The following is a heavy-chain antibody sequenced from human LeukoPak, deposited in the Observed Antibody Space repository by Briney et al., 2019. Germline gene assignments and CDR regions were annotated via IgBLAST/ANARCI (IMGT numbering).Heavy chain of an antibody. Sequence: GGSLRLSFAAHGFPFSSYGRPTVPRAPARGLGRVAFMRYEGSNKYYADYVKCRFTISRDKSKNTLDLQMNSLRAEDTAVYYCAKDGTSLVAFDIWGQGTMVTVSS. CDR2: MRYEGSNK. CDR1: GFPFSSYG. CDR3: AKDGTSLVAFDI. J-gene: IGHJ3*02. D-gene: IGHD1-26*01. V-gene: IGHV3-30*02.